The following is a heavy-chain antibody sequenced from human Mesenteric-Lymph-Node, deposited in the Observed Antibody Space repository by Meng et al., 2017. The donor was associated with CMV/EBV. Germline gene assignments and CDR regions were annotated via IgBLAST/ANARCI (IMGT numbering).Heavy chain of an antibody. V-gene: IGHV3-23*01. CDR3: AKSGADFWSGYYMEGYLDY. CDR2: ISGSGGST. D-gene: IGHD3-3*01. Sequence: GESLKISCAASGFTFSSYWMSWVRQAPGKGLEWVSVISGSGGSTYYAESVKGRFTISRDKSKNTVYLQMNSLRAEDTAVYYCAKSGADFWSGYYMEGYLDYWGQGTLVTVSS. J-gene: IGHJ4*02. CDR1: GFTFSSYW.